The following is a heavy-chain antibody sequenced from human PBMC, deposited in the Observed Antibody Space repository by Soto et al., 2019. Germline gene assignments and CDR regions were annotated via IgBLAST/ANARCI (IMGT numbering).Heavy chain of an antibody. D-gene: IGHD3-3*01. V-gene: IGHV4-30-4*02. CDR3: AREITIFGVVNLYYFDY. CDR2: IYYSGST. CDR1: GGSISSGDYY. Sequence: SETLSLTCTVSGGSISSGDYYWSWIRQPPGKGLEWIGYIYYSGSTYYNPSLKSQVTISVDTSKKQFSMKLSSVTAADTALYYCAREITIFGVVNLYYFDYWGQGTLVTVSS. J-gene: IGHJ4*02.